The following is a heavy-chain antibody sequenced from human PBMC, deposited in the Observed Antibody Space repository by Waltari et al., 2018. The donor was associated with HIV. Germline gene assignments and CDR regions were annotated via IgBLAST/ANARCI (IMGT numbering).Heavy chain of an antibody. CDR3: ARGAPADMAIAVAGTDYYYGMDV. Sequence: EVQLVESGGGLVQPGGSLRLSCAASGFTFSSYDMHWVRQATGKGLEWDSAIGTAGDTYYPGDVKGRLTISRENAKNSLYLQMNSLRAGDTAVYYCARGAPADMAIAVAGTDYYYGMDVWGQGTTVTVSS. V-gene: IGHV3-13*01. J-gene: IGHJ6*02. CDR2: IGTAGDT. CDR1: GFTFSSYD. D-gene: IGHD6-19*01.